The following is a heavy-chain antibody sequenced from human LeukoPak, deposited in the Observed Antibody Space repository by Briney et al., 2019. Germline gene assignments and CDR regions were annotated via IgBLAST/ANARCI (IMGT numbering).Heavy chain of an antibody. CDR1: GFTVSSNY. D-gene: IGHD5-18*01. V-gene: IGHV3-53*04. J-gene: IGHJ6*02. Sequence: GGSLRLSCAASGFTVSSNYMSWVRQAPGKGLEWVSVIYSGGSTYYADSVKGRFTISRHNSKNTLYLQMNSLRAEDTAAYYCASSLLQLWSYGMDVWGQGTTVNVSS. CDR2: IYSGGST. CDR3: ASSLLQLWSYGMDV.